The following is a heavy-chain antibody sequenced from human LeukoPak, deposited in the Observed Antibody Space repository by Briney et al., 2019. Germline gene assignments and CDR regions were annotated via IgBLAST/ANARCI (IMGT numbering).Heavy chain of an antibody. D-gene: IGHD2-15*01. J-gene: IGHJ6*03. V-gene: IGHV4-34*01. Sequence: SETLSLTCAVYGGSFSGYYWSWIRQPPGKGLEWIGEINHSGSTNYNPSLKSRVTISVDTSKKQFSLKLSSVTAADTAVYYCARVSGCSGGSCYSPSYYYYYYMDVWGKGTTVTVSS. CDR2: INHSGST. CDR3: ARVSGCSGGSCYSPSYYYYYYMDV. CDR1: GGSFSGYY.